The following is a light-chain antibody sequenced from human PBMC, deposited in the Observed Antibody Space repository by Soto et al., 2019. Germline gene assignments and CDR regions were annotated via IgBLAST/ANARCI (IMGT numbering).Light chain of an antibody. CDR1: QSVSSNY. V-gene: IGKV3-20*01. Sequence: ALTQSPGTLSSSPGERATLSCRASQSVSSNYLAWYQQKPGQAPRLLIYGASSRATGIPDRFSGSGSGTDSTLTIDRLESEDFAVYFCQQYGDLPWTFGQGTKVEN. CDR2: GAS. J-gene: IGKJ1*01. CDR3: QQYGDLPWT.